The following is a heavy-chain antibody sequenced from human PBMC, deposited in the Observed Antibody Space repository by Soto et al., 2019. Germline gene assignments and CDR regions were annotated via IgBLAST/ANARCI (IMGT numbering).Heavy chain of an antibody. CDR2: ISSSSSTI. D-gene: IGHD3-3*01. CDR1: RFSFSSYP. CDR3: ARDRLPGFLECSGGRPLTDVFDI. J-gene: IGHJ3*02. Sequence: EVQLVESGGGLVQPGGSLRLSCAASRFSFSSYPMNWVRQAPGKGLEWVSYISSSSSTIYYADSVKGRFTISRDNAKNTLYLQMNGLRDEDTAVYYCARDRLPGFLECSGGRPLTDVFDIWGQGTMVTVSS. V-gene: IGHV3-48*02.